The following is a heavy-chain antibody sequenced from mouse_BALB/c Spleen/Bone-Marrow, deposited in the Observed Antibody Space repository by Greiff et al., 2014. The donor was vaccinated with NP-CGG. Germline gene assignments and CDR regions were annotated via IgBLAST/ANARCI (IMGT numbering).Heavy chain of an antibody. V-gene: IGHV3-6*02. CDR2: ISYDGSN. J-gene: IGHJ4*01. D-gene: IGHD2-1*01. CDR3: AAYGNYFY. Sequence: ESGPGLVKPSQSLSLTCSVTGYSITSGYYWNWIRQFPGNKLEWMGYISYDGSNNYNPSLKNRISITRDTSKNQFFLKLNSVTTEDTATYYCAAYGNYFYWGQGTSVTDSS. CDR1: GYSITSGYY.